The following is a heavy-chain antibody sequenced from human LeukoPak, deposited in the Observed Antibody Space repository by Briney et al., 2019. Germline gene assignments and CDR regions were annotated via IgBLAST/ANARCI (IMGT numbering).Heavy chain of an antibody. J-gene: IGHJ6*02. Sequence: GGPVRLSCVASGFTFSRHWMHWVRQGPGKGLVWVSRSNGDGTITNYADSVKGRFIFSRDNAKNTLYLQMNSLRAEDTAVYYCARHGPLYEYFYYNMDVWGQGTTVTVSS. D-gene: IGHD5/OR15-5a*01. CDR1: GFTFSRHW. V-gene: IGHV3-74*01. CDR2: SNGDGTIT. CDR3: ARHGPLYEYFYYNMDV.